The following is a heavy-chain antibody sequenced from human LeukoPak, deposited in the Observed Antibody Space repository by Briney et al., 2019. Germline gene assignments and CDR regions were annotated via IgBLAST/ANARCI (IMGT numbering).Heavy chain of an antibody. CDR3: TTAGRFLEWLGPIDY. V-gene: IGHV3-15*01. D-gene: IGHD3-3*01. CDR1: GFNVSSNY. J-gene: IGHJ4*02. CDR2: IKSKTDGGTT. Sequence: GGSLRLSCAASGFNVSSNYMSWVRQAPGKGLEWVGRIKSKTDGGTTDYAAPVKGRSTISRDDSKNTLYLQMNSLKTEDTAVYYCTTAGRFLEWLGPIDYWGQGTLVTVSS.